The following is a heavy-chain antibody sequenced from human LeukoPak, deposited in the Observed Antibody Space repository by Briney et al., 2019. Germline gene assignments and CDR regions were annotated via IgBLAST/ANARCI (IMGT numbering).Heavy chain of an antibody. V-gene: IGHV1-18*01. Sequence: GASVKVSCKTSGYRFITFGINWVRQAPGQGLEWMGWINPYNGNRYYAKKFQGRFNMTTDTSTSTVYLELQTLTSDDTAIYYCARFQASEFPGFDHWGQGTLITVSS. CDR2: INPYNGNR. CDR3: ARFQASEFPGFDH. CDR1: GYRFITFG. J-gene: IGHJ4*02.